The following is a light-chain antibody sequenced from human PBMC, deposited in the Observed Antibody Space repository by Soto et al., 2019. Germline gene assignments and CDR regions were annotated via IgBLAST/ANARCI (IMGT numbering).Light chain of an antibody. CDR2: DAS. V-gene: IGKV3-15*01. CDR3: QQYYNLVT. J-gene: IGKJ2*01. CDR1: QSVSSS. Sequence: EIVMTQSPATLSVSPGERATLSCRASQSVSSSLAWYQQNPGQAPRLLIYDASTRATGIPARFSGSGSGTEFTLTISSLQSEDFAVYYCQQYYNLVTFGQGTKLEIK.